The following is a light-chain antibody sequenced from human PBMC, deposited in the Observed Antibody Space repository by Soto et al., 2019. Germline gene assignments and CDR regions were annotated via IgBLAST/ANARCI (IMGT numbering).Light chain of an antibody. CDR1: QSVSSN. CDR3: QQYNNGPPFT. J-gene: IGKJ3*01. Sequence: ETVMTQSPATLSVSPGERATLSCRASQSVSSNLAWYQQKPGQAPRLLIYGASTRATGIPARFSGSGSGTEFTLTISSLQSEDSAVYYCQQYNNGPPFTFGPGTKVDIK. CDR2: GAS. V-gene: IGKV3-15*01.